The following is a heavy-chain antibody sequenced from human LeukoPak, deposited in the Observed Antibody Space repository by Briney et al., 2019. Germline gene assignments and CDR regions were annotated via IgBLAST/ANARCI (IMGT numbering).Heavy chain of an antibody. D-gene: IGHD4-11*01. CDR2: IGYSGSPI. CDR1: GASFISHT. J-gene: IGHJ4*02. Sequence: GGSLLLSCAGSGASFISHTMIWGRPAPGKGLEWISYIGYSGSPIYYADSVKGRFGISRDDAKTSLYLHMNSLRAEDTAFYYCAREYDSRARFDSWGQGILVTVSS. CDR3: AREYDSRARFDS. V-gene: IGHV3-48*01.